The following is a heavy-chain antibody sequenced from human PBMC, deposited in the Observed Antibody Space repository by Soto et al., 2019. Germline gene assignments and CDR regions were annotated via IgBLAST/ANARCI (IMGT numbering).Heavy chain of an antibody. V-gene: IGHV4-34*01. CDR2: INHSGST. Sequence: SETLSLTCAVYGGSFRGYYWSWIRQPPGKGLEWIGEINHSGSTNYNPSLKSRVTISVDTYKNQFSLKLSSVTAADTAVYYCARFKWYSGSGSYDYYYYGMDVWGQGTTVT. CDR3: ARFKWYSGSGSYDYYYYGMDV. D-gene: IGHD3-10*01. J-gene: IGHJ6*02. CDR1: GGSFRGYY.